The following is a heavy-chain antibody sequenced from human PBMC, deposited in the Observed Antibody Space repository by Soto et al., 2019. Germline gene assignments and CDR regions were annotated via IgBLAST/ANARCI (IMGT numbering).Heavy chain of an antibody. CDR3: ARMDADYKYYAMDV. D-gene: IGHD6-25*01. CDR2: FFSDAER. CDR1: GFSLSNPRMG. V-gene: IGHV2-26*01. Sequence: ESGPTLVNPTETLTLTCTVSGFSLSNPRMGVSWIRQPPGKPLEWLAHFFSDAERSYSASMQSRLTMSTDTSGSQVVLTMTNMDPVDTATYFCARMDADYKYYAMDVWGQGITVTSP. J-gene: IGHJ6*02.